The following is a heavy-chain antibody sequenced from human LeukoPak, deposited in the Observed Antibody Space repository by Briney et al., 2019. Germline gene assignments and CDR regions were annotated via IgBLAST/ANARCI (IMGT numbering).Heavy chain of an antibody. CDR1: GLTVSSNC. Sequence: PGGSLRLSCVASGLTVSSNCMTWVRQAPGKGLEWVSVIYSDGSSYNLDSVKGRFTISRDNSKNTLYLQMNSLRAEDTAVYYCARERDRYNDYWGQGTLVTVSS. V-gene: IGHV3-53*01. CDR3: ARERDRYNDY. CDR2: IYSDGSS. D-gene: IGHD1-14*01. J-gene: IGHJ4*02.